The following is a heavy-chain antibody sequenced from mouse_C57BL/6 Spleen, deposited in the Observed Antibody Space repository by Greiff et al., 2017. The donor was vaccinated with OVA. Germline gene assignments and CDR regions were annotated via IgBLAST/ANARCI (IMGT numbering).Heavy chain of an antibody. Sequence: QVQLQQSGPGLVQPSQSLSITCTASGFSLTSYGVHWVRQPPGKGLEWLGVIWSGGSTDYNAAIISRLSISKDNSKSQVFFKMNSLQADDTAIYYCAKEDHYYGSSYEAMDYWGQGTSVTVSS. CDR3: AKEDHYYGSSYEAMDY. CDR1: GFSLTSYG. CDR2: IWSGGST. D-gene: IGHD1-1*01. J-gene: IGHJ4*01. V-gene: IGHV2-4*01.